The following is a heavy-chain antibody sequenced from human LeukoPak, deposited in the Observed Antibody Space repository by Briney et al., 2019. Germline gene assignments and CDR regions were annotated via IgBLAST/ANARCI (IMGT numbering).Heavy chain of an antibody. CDR3: ARLEKKSYYYMDV. CDR1: GFTVSSNY. D-gene: IGHD1-1*01. V-gene: IGHV3-53*01. J-gene: IGHJ6*03. CDR2: FYSSGST. Sequence: GGSLRLSCAVSGFTVSSNYMGWVRQAPGKGLEWVSVFYSSGSTYYADSMKGRFTISRDNSENTLFLQMNTLRAEDTAVYYCARLEKKSYYYMDVWGKGTTVTVSS.